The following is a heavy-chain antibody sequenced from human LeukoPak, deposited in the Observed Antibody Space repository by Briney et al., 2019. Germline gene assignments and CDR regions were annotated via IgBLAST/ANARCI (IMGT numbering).Heavy chain of an antibody. J-gene: IGHJ5*01. CDR2: ISYDGKIK. V-gene: IGHV3-30*04. CDR3: ARDTCQETPNYFDS. Sequence: RSGGSLRLSCAASGFNFSSHALHWVRQAPGQGLEWVAVISYDGKIKHYADSVKGRFSISRDNSKNTMYVQMNSLRPEDTAVYYCARDTCQETPNYFDSWGQATLVTVSS. D-gene: IGHD1-7*01. CDR1: GFNFSSHA.